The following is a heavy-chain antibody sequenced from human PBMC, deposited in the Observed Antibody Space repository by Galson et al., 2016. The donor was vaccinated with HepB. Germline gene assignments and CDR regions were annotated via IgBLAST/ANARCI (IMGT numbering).Heavy chain of an antibody. D-gene: IGHD3-16*01. Sequence: SLRLSCAASGFTFTNNWMNWVRQAPGKGLEWVGRIRSRADGGTTDYAAPVQGRFTVSRDDSKKTLYLQMNSLTTDDTAVYFCTTAHGGDYYYAMDVWGQGTPVTVSS. V-gene: IGHV3-15*07. CDR3: TTAHGGDYYYAMDV. CDR2: IRSRADGGTT. CDR1: GFTFTNNW. J-gene: IGHJ6*02.